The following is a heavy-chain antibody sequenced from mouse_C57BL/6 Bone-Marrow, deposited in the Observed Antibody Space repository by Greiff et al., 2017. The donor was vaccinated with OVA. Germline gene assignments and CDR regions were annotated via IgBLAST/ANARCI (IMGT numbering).Heavy chain of an antibody. CDR2: IHPNSGST. V-gene: IGHV1-64*01. CDR3: ARYPYYYGSGDY. D-gene: IGHD1-1*01. J-gene: IGHJ2*01. CDR1: GYTFTSYW. Sequence: QVQLQQPGAELVKPGASVKLSCKASGYTFTSYWMHWVKQRPGQGLEWIGMIHPNSGSTNYNEKFKSKATLTVDKSSSTAYMQLSSLTSEDAAVYYCARYPYYYGSGDYWGQGTTLTVSS.